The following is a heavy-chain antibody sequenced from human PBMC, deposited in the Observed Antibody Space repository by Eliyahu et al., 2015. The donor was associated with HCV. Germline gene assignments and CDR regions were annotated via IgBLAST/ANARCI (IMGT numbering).Heavy chain of an antibody. CDR3: ARDRSGVFGYDPFDY. J-gene: IGHJ4*02. D-gene: IGHD5-12*01. V-gene: IGHV3-30*01. Sequence: QVQLVESGGGVVQPGRSLRLSCAASGFTFSSYAMHWVRQAPGKGLEWVAVISYDGSNKYYADSVKGRFTISRDNSKNTLYLQMNSLRAEDTAVYYCARDRSGVFGYDPFDYWGQGTLVTVSS. CDR1: GFTFSSYA. CDR2: ISYDGSNK.